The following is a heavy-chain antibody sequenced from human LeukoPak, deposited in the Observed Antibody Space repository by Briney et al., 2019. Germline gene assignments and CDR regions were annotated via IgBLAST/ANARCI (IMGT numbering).Heavy chain of an antibody. Sequence: ASVNVSCKASGYTFPTYGISWVRQAPGQGLEWMGWISADNGNTNYAQKLQGRVTMTTDTSTSTAYMELRSLRSDDTAVYYCARVGEEWYYYFDYWGQGTLVTVSS. J-gene: IGHJ4*02. CDR3: ARVGEEWYYYFDY. D-gene: IGHD3-3*01. CDR1: GYTFPTYG. V-gene: IGHV1-18*01. CDR2: ISADNGNT.